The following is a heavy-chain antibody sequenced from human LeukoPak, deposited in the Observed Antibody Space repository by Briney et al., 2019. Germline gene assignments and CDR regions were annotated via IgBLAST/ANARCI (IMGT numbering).Heavy chain of an antibody. CDR2: IIPIFGTA. J-gene: IGHJ4*02. CDR1: GGTFSSYA. CDR3: ASVTHRLDLGYYFDY. Sequence: SVKVSRKASGGTFSSYAISWVRQAPGQGLEWMGGIIPIFGTANYAQKFQGRVTITADKSTSTAYMELSSLRSEDTAVYYCASVTHRLDLGYYFDYWGQGTLVTVSS. D-gene: IGHD3-16*01. V-gene: IGHV1-69*06.